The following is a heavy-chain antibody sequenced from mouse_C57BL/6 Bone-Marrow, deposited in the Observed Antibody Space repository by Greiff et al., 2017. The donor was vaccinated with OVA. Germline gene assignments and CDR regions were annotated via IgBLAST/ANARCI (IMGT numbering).Heavy chain of an antibody. D-gene: IGHD1-1*01. CDR1: GFTFSSYG. CDR3: ASLYYY. J-gene: IGHJ3*01. V-gene: IGHV5-6*01. Sequence: EVQRVESGGDLVKPGGSLTLSCAASGFTFSSYGMSWVRQTPDKRLEWVATISSGGSYTYYPDSVKGRFTISRDNAKNTLYLQMSSLKSEDTAMYYCASLYYYWGQGTLVTVSA. CDR2: ISSGGSYT.